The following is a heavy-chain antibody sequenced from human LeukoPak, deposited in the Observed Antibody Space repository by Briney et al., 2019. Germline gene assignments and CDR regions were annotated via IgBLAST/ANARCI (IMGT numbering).Heavy chain of an antibody. Sequence: PGGSLRLSCAASGFTFSSFAMSWVRQAPGKGLEWVASVGGSGGSTNYADSVKGRFTISRDSSNNMVYLQMNSLRAEDTATYYCAKDRRHSSSFGFYFEYWGQGTLVTVSS. CDR3: AKDRRHSSSFGFYFEY. D-gene: IGHD6-13*01. CDR1: GFTFSSFA. J-gene: IGHJ4*02. CDR2: VGGSGGST. V-gene: IGHV3-23*01.